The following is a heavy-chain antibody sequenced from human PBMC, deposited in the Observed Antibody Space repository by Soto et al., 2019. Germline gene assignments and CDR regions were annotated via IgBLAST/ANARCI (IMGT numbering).Heavy chain of an antibody. CDR3: ARRDYIWGSYPSDAFDI. J-gene: IGHJ3*02. CDR1: GGSISSGGYY. V-gene: IGHV4-31*03. Sequence: QVQLQESGPGLVKPSQTLSLTCTVSGGSISSGGYYWSWIRQHPGKGLEWIGYIYYSGSTYYNPSLKTRVTTPVDTSKNQFSRKLSSVTAADTAVYYCARRDYIWGSYPSDAFDIWGQGTMVTVSS. D-gene: IGHD3-16*01. CDR2: IYYSGST.